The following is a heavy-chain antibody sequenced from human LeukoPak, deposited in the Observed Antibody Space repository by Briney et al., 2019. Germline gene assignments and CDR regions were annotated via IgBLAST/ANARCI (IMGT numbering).Heavy chain of an antibody. CDR3: ARIVVVPAATKRKVSSNAHAPKYYYYMDV. CDR2: ISSSSSYI. CDR1: GFTFSSYS. J-gene: IGHJ6*03. D-gene: IGHD2-2*01. V-gene: IGHV3-21*01. Sequence: GGSLRLSCAASGFTFSSYSMNWVRQAPGKGLEWVSSISSSSSYIYYADSVKGRFTISRDNAKNSLYLQMNSLRAEDTAVYYCARIVVVPAATKRKVSSNAHAPKYYYYMDVWGKGTTVTVSS.